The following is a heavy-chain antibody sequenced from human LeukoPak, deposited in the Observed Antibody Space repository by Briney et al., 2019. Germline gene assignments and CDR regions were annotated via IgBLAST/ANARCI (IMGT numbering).Heavy chain of an antibody. CDR1: GFSLSTSGMC. CDR2: IDWDDDK. Sequence: SGPALVKPTQTLTLTCTFSGFSLSTSGMCVSWIRQPPGKALEWLARIDWDDDKYYSTSLKTRLTISKDTSKNQVVLTMTNMDPVDTATYYCARIISGWYYFDYWGQGTLVTVSS. V-gene: IGHV2-70*11. CDR3: ARIISGWYYFDY. D-gene: IGHD6-19*01. J-gene: IGHJ4*02.